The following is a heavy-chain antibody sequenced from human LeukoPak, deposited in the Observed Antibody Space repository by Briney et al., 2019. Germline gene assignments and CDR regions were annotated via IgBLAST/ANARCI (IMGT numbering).Heavy chain of an antibody. J-gene: IGHJ5*02. Sequence: SETLSLTCTVSGASISSSSYYWGWLRQPPGKGREWIGSIYYSGITYYNPSLKGRITISVDTSENQFSLQLSSVTAADTSVYYCATSSTVPNWFDPWGQGTLVTVSS. D-gene: IGHD4-11*01. CDR1: GASISSSSYY. V-gene: IGHV4-39*01. CDR3: ATSSTVPNWFDP. CDR2: IYYSGIT.